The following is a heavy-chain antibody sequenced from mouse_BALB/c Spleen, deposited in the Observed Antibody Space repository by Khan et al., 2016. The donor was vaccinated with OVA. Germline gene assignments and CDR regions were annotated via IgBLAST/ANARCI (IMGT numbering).Heavy chain of an antibody. CDR3: ARNRYDEAWFVY. V-gene: IGHV3-8*02. J-gene: IGHJ3*01. Sequence: EVKLLESGPSLVKPSQTLSLTCSVTGDSITSGYWNWIRKFPGNKLEYMGYINYSGNTYYNPSLKSRISITRDTSKNQFYLQLNSVTADDTATYYCARNRYDEAWFVYWGHGTLVTVSA. CDR2: INYSGNT. CDR1: GDSITSGY. D-gene: IGHD2-14*01.